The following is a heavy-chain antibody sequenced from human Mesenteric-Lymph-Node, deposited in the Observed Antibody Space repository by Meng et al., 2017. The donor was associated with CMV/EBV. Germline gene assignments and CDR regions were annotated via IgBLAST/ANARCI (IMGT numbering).Heavy chain of an antibody. Sequence: FTFGDSAIHWVRQASGKGLEWVGRIRTKTNSYATAYAESVKGRFTISRDDSQNTAYLQMDSLKTEDTALYYCARLSPGIAVAGGLGYWGQGTLVTVSS. CDR2: IRTKTNSYAT. CDR3: ARLSPGIAVAGGLGY. J-gene: IGHJ4*02. CDR1: FTFGDSA. D-gene: IGHD6-19*01. V-gene: IGHV3-73*01.